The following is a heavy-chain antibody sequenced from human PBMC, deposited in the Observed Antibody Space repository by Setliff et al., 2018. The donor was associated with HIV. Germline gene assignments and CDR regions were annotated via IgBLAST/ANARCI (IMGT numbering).Heavy chain of an antibody. CDR3: ARDQYYYDTSGYYRGSAFDF. CDR2: IRSKAYGGTT. Sequence: PGGSLRLSCTASGFTFGDYSMTWFRQAPGKGLEWVGFIRSKAYGGTTEYAASVKGRFTISRDNAKNSLYLQMDSLRAEDTAVYYCARDQYYYDTSGYYRGSAFDFWGQGTLVTVSS. CDR1: GFTFGDYS. J-gene: IGHJ4*02. D-gene: IGHD3-22*01. V-gene: IGHV3-49*03.